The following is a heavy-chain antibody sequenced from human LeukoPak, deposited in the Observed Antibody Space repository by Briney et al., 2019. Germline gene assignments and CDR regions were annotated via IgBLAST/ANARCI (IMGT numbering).Heavy chain of an antibody. V-gene: IGHV4-59*08. J-gene: IGHJ4*02. D-gene: IGHD3-22*01. CDR2: IYYSGST. CDR1: GGSISSYY. CDR3: ARHWYYYDSSGYYDY. Sequence: SETLSLTCTVSGGSISSYYWSWIRQPPGKGLEWIGYIYYSGSTNYNPSLKSRVTIPVDTSKNQFSLKLGSVTAADTAVYYCARHWYYYDSSGYYDYWGQGTLVTVSS.